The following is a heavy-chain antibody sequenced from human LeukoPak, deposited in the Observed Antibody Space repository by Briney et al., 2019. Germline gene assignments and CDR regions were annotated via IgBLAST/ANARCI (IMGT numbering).Heavy chain of an antibody. CDR3: ARQARSLETRIPYFDY. V-gene: IGHV3-48*03. CDR2: ISSGGETI. J-gene: IGHJ4*02. D-gene: IGHD3-3*01. CDR1: GFTFSSYE. Sequence: GGSLRLSCAASGFTFSSYEMNWVRQAPGEGLEWVSYISSGGETIYYADSVKGRFTISRDNAKNSLYLQMNSLSAEDTAVYYCARQARSLETRIPYFDYWGQGTLVTVSS.